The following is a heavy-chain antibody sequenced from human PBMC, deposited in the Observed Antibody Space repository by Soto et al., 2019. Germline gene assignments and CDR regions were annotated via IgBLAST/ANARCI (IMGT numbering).Heavy chain of an antibody. Sequence: GESLKISCKGSGYSFTSYWIGWVRQMPGKGLEWMGIIYPGDSDTRYSPSFQGQVTTSADKSISTAYLQWSSLKASDTATYYCARHIYGGSYYYYYMDVWGKGTTVTVSS. CDR2: IYPGDSDT. V-gene: IGHV5-51*01. CDR1: GYSFTSYW. D-gene: IGHD2-15*01. J-gene: IGHJ6*03. CDR3: ARHIYGGSYYYYYMDV.